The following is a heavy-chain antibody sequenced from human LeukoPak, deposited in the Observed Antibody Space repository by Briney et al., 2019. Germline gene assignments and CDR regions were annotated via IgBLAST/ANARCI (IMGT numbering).Heavy chain of an antibody. Sequence: TGGSLRLSCAASGFTFSSYGMHWVRQAPGKGLDWVAVISYDGSNKYYADSVKGRFTISRDNSKNTLYLQMNSLRAEDTAVYYCARDGIVGSPLFKFDYWGQGTLVTVSS. CDR3: ARDGIVGSPLFKFDY. CDR1: GFTFSSYG. J-gene: IGHJ4*02. CDR2: ISYDGSNK. D-gene: IGHD1-26*01. V-gene: IGHV3-30*03.